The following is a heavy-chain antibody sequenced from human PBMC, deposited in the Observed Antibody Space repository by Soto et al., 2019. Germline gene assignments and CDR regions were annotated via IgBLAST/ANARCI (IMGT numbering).Heavy chain of an antibody. D-gene: IGHD6-6*01. V-gene: IGHV3-7*01. CDR1: GFTFRHYR. Sequence: PGGSLRLSCAASGFTFRHYRMAWVRQAPGKGLEWVANIKDDESEINYADPVKGRFTISRDNAKNSLYLQMNSLRAEDTAVYYCAREPPALAAPAFDYWGQGTLVTVSS. CDR2: IKDDESEI. CDR3: AREPPALAAPAFDY. J-gene: IGHJ4*02.